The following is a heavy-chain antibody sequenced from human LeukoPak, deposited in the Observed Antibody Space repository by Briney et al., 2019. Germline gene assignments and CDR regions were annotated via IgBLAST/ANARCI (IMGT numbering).Heavy chain of an antibody. D-gene: IGHD3-10*01. CDR2: YYSGST. CDR3: ARLRDYGSGTYYNDS. Sequence: YYSGSTNYNPSLKSRVTISVDTSKNQFSLKLSSVTAADTAVYYCARLRDYGSGTYYNDSWGQGTLVTVYS. J-gene: IGHJ4*02. V-gene: IGHV4-59*08.